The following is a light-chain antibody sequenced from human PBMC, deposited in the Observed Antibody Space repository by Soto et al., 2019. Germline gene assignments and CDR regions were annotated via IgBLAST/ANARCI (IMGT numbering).Light chain of an antibody. Sequence: EIVLTQSPATLSLSLGERAPLSCRASQSIGSYLAWYQHKLGQPPRLLIYDASNRATGIPARFSGSETWTDFTLTISSLEPEDSAVYYCQQRWSWPLTFGGGTKVDIK. CDR2: DAS. CDR3: QQRWSWPLT. V-gene: IGKV3-11*01. CDR1: QSIGSY. J-gene: IGKJ4*01.